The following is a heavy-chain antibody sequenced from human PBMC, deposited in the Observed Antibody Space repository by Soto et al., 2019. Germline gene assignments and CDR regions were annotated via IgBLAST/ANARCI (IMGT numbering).Heavy chain of an antibody. CDR3: ASQIAAAGTYDACDI. CDR2: IWYDGSNT. J-gene: IGHJ3*02. D-gene: IGHD6-13*01. Sequence: QVQLVESGGGVVQPGRSLRLSCAASGFTFSSYGMLWVRQAPGKGLEWVAVIWYDGSNTYYADSVKGRFTISRDNSKNTLDLQMNSLRAEVTAVYYCASQIAAAGTYDACDIWGQGTMVTVSS. V-gene: IGHV3-33*01. CDR1: GFTFSSYG.